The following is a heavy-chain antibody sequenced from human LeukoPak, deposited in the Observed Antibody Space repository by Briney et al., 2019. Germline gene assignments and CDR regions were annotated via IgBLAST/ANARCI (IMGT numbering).Heavy chain of an antibody. Sequence: GGSLRLPCAASGFTFSSYAMSWVRQAPGKGLEWVSVISDSGVNTYFADSVKGRFTISRDNSRNTLYLQMNSLRAEDTAVYYCAKILRSGSYRQPNDYWGQGTLVTVSS. CDR3: AKILRSGSYRQPNDY. D-gene: IGHD1-26*01. J-gene: IGHJ4*02. CDR1: GFTFSSYA. V-gene: IGHV3-23*01. CDR2: ISDSGVNT.